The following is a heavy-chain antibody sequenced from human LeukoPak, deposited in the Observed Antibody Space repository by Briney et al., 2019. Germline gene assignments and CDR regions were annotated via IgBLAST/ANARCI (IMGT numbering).Heavy chain of an antibody. D-gene: IGHD6-6*01. CDR3: ARLPLRSIAVGYYGMDV. V-gene: IGHV1-69*13. CDR1: GGTFTSYA. J-gene: IGHJ6*02. CDR2: IIPIFGTA. Sequence: SVKVSCKASGGTFTSYAISWVRQAPGQGLEWMGGIIPIFGTANYAQKFQGRVTITADESTSTAYMELSSLRSEDTAVYYCARLPLRSIAVGYYGMDVWGQGTTVTVSS.